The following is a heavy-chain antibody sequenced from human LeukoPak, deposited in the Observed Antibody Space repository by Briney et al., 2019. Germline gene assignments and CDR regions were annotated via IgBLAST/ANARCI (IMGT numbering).Heavy chain of an antibody. CDR3: ARADITGTTRRYFDY. Sequence: GGSLRLSCAASGFTFTSHVMSWVRQAPGKGLEWVSTITGGGGSTYYADSVKGRFTISRDNSKNTLFLQMNSLRAEDTAVYYCARADITGTTRRYFDYWGQGTLVIVSS. CDR2: ITGGGGST. V-gene: IGHV3-23*01. J-gene: IGHJ4*02. CDR1: GFTFTSHV. D-gene: IGHD1-20*01.